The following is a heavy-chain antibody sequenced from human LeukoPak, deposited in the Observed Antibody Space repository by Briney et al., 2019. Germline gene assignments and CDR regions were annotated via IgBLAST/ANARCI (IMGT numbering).Heavy chain of an antibody. CDR1: GFPFSIYT. CDR3: ATDYYCSCGSCYPPD. Sequence: GGSLRLSCAASGFPFSIYTMTWVRQAPGKGLEWVSSISGSSNDIYYADSVKGRFTISRDNAKNSLYLQMNSLRAEDTAVYYCATDYYCSCGSCYPPDWGQGTLVTVSS. V-gene: IGHV3-21*01. D-gene: IGHD2-15*01. J-gene: IGHJ4*02. CDR2: ISGSSNDI.